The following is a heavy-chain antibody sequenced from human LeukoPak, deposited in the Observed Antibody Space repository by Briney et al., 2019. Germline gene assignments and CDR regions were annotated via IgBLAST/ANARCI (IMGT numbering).Heavy chain of an antibody. D-gene: IGHD3-22*01. CDR2: INSDGGST. Sequence: PGGSLRLSCAASGFTFSSYWMHWVRQAPGKGLVWVSRINSDGGSTSYADSVKGRFTISRDNAKNTPYLQMNSLRAEDTAVYYCARAGANLRSSGYLYWGQGTLVTVSS. J-gene: IGHJ4*02. V-gene: IGHV3-74*01. CDR3: ARAGANLRSSGYLY. CDR1: GFTFSSYW.